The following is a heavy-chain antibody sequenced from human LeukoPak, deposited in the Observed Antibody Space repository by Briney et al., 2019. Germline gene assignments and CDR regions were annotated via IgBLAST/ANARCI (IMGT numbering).Heavy chain of an antibody. J-gene: IGHJ4*02. CDR1: VDSVNSDNHY. CDR3: ARRVSTPGVAAGGFDF. D-gene: IGHD2-15*01. Sequence: SETLSLTCTVSVDSVNSDNHYWVWIRQPPGKGLGWVGSLHSSGSTYRHPSIKRRVTVSLDSAKNLFSLRLDSVTAADTAMYYCARRVSTPGVAAGGFDFWGQGTLVTVSS. V-gene: IGHV4-39*01. CDR2: LHSSGST.